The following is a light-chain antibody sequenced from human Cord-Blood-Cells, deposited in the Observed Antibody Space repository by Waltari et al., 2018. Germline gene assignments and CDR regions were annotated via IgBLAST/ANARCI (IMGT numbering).Light chain of an antibody. V-gene: IGKV1-5*03. CDR1: QSIRSW. CDR3: QQYNSYST. Sequence: DIQMTQSPPTLSASVGDRVTITCRASQSIRSWLAWYQQKPGKAPKLLIYKASSLESGVPSRFSGSGSGTEFTLTISSLQPDDVATYYCQQYNSYSTFGQGTKLEIK. CDR2: KAS. J-gene: IGKJ2*01.